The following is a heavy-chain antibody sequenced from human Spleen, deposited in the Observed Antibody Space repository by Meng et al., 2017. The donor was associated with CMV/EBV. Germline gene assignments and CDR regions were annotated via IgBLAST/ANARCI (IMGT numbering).Heavy chain of an antibody. CDR1: GFIFSNYA. CDR2: FSGSADST. CDR3: AKRPRGSGYDWDLDY. Sequence: GESLKISCAASGFIFSNYAMSWVRQAPGKGLEWVSTFSGSADSTYYADSVKGRFTISRDNSKNTVYLQMNSLRTEDTAVYYCAKRPRGSGYDWDLDYWGQGTLVTVSS. V-gene: IGHV3-23*01. J-gene: IGHJ4*02. D-gene: IGHD5-12*01.